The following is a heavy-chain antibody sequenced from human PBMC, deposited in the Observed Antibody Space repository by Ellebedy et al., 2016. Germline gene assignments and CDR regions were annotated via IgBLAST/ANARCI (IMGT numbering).Heavy chain of an antibody. V-gene: IGHV1-2*02. CDR3: VTTRPWFAY. D-gene: IGHD4-17*01. CDR2: INPNSGGT. Sequence: ASVKVSXKASGYTFTGNYMHWVRQAPGQGLEWMGWINPNSGGTNYAQKFQGRVTLTSDTSISTAYMDLSRLISDDTAIYYCVTTRPWFAYWGQGTLVTVSS. J-gene: IGHJ4*02. CDR1: GYTFTGNY.